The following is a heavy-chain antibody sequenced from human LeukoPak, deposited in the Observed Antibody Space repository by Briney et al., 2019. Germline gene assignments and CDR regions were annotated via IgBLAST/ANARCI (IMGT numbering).Heavy chain of an antibody. Sequence: GASVKVSCKVSGYTLTELSMHWVRQAPGKGLEWMGGFDPEDGETIYAQKFQGRVTMTEDTSTDTAYMELSSLRSEDTAVYYCATTPPGQYLSSTSCAFATWGKGT. V-gene: IGHV1-24*01. CDR3: ATTPPGQYLSSTSCAFAT. CDR1: GYTLTELS. J-gene: IGHJ5*02. D-gene: IGHD2-2*01. CDR2: FDPEDGET.